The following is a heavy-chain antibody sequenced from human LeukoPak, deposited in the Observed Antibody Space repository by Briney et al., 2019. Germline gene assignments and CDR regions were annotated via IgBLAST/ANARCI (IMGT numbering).Heavy chain of an antibody. D-gene: IGHD6-19*01. Sequence: GGSLRLSCAASGFTFSSYSMNWVRQAPGKGLEWVSSISSSSSYIYYADSVKGRFTISRDKAKNSLYLQTNSLRVEDKAVYYCARENSPKYSSGWYDYGYWGQGTLVTVSS. CDR3: ARENSPKYSSGWYDYGY. V-gene: IGHV3-21*01. J-gene: IGHJ4*02. CDR2: ISSSSSYI. CDR1: GFTFSSYS.